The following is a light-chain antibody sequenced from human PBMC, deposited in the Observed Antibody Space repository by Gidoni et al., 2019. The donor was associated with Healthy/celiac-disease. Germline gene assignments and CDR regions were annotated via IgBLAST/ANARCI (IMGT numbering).Light chain of an antibody. J-gene: IGKJ1*01. CDR2: LGS. V-gene: IGKV2-28*01. Sequence: DIVLTQSPLSLPVTPGEPASISCRSSQSLLHSNGYNYLDWYLQKPGQSPQLLIDLGSNRASGVPDRFSGSGSGTDFTLKISRVEAEDVGVYYCMQALQTPTFGQXTKVEIK. CDR1: QSLLHSNGYNY. CDR3: MQALQTPT.